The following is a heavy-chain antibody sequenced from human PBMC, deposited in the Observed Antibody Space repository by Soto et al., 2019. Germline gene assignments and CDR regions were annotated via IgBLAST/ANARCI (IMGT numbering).Heavy chain of an antibody. Sequence: QVQLVQSGAEVKKPGASVKVSCKASGYTFTSYYMHWVRQAPGQGLEWMGIINPSGGSTSYAQKFQGRVTMTRYTSTSTVYMELSRLRSEDTAVYYCARGVRGSSWRGYFDYWGQGTLVTVSS. J-gene: IGHJ4*02. V-gene: IGHV1-46*01. CDR3: ARGVRGSSWRGYFDY. CDR1: GYTFTSYY. CDR2: INPSGGST. D-gene: IGHD6-13*01.